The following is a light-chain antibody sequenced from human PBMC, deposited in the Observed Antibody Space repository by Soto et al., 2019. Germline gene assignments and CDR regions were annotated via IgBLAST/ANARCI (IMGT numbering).Light chain of an antibody. Sequence: QPVLTQSPSASASLGASVKLTCTLSSGHTTYAIAWYQQQPKKGPRYLIKLNSDGSHTKGDGIPDRFSGSSSGAERYLSIPRLQSEDEADYYCQTWGTAIVFGGGTKLPVL. CDR2: LNSDGSH. J-gene: IGLJ2*01. CDR3: QTWGTAIV. V-gene: IGLV4-69*01. CDR1: SGHTTYA.